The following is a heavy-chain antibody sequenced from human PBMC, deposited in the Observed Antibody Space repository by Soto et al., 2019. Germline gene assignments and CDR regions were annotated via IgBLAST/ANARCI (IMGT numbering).Heavy chain of an antibody. V-gene: IGHV3-23*01. CDR3: TRWNGYGDL. CDR2: VSGGSGVT. D-gene: IGHD1-1*01. Sequence: EMQLLESGGGLVQPGGSLRLSCVVSGFSFSTYGVTWVRQAPGRGLEWVCGVSGGSGVTHYTDSVKGRFTISGDDSKNTVYLQMHSLRGEDTAVYYCTRWNGYGDLWGQGTLVTVSS. CDR1: GFSFSTYG. J-gene: IGHJ5*02.